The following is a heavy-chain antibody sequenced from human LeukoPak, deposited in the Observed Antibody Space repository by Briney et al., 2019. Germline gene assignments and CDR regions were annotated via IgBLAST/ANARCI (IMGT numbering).Heavy chain of an antibody. J-gene: IGHJ4*02. V-gene: IGHV3-9*01. CDR1: GFSFDDYA. CDR3: AKGYYDSSGGSFDY. CDR2: ITWNSGTI. D-gene: IGHD3-22*01. Sequence: GGSLRLSCVASGFSFDDYAMHWVRQAPGKGLEWVSGITWNSGTIGYADSVKGRFTISRDNAKNSLYLQMNSLRPEDTALYFCAKGYYDSSGGSFDYWGQGTLVTVSS.